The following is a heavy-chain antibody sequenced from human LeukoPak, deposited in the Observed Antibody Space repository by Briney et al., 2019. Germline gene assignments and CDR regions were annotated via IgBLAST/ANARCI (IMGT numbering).Heavy chain of an antibody. D-gene: IGHD3-10*01. Sequence: SQTLSLTCAISGDSVSSNSAAWNWIRQSPSRGLEWLGRTYYRSKWYNDYAVSVKSRITINPDTSKNQFSLQLNSVTPEDTAVYYCAKSGAVGSGKRNWFDPWGQGTLVTVSS. CDR3: AKSGAVGSGKRNWFDP. V-gene: IGHV6-1*01. J-gene: IGHJ5*02. CDR1: GDSVSSNSAA. CDR2: TYYRSKWYN.